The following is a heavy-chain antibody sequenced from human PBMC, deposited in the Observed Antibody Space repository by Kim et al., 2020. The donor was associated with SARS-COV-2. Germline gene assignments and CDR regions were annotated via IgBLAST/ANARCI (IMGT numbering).Heavy chain of an antibody. CDR3: ASRLSYSGSYHFDY. Sequence: KPALKSRVTQTVDKSKNQFSLELSAVTAADTAVYYCASRLSYSGSYHFDYWGQGTLVTVSS. J-gene: IGHJ4*02. D-gene: IGHD1-26*01. V-gene: IGHV4-4*02.